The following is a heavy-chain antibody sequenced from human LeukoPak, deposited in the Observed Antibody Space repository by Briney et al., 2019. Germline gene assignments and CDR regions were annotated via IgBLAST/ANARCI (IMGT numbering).Heavy chain of an antibody. CDR3: AQSNY. Sequence: GGSLRLSCAASGFTFSGSPILWVRQASGKGLEWVGRIRSKADNYATAYAASVQGRCTISRDDSKSTAYLQLNSLKTEDTAVYYCAQSNYWGQGALVTVSS. V-gene: IGHV3-73*01. J-gene: IGHJ4*02. CDR1: GFTFSGSP. CDR2: IRSKADNYAT.